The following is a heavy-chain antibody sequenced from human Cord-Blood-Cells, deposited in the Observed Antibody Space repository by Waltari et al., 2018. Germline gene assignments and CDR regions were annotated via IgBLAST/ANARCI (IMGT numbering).Heavy chain of an antibody. CDR3: ARSDYYGSGSYYPFDY. CDR2: IYYSGST. D-gene: IGHD3-10*01. V-gene: IGHV4-39*07. Sequence: QLQLQESGPGLVKPSETLSLTCTVSGGSISSSSYYWGWIRQHPGKGLEWIGSIYYSGSTYYNPSLKSRVTISVDTSKNQFSLKLSSVTAADTAVYYCARSDYYGSGSYYPFDYWGQGTLVTVSS. J-gene: IGHJ4*02. CDR1: GGSISSSSYY.